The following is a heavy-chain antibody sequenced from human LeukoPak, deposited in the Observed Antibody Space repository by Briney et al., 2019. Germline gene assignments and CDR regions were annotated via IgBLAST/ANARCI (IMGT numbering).Heavy chain of an antibody. J-gene: IGHJ3*02. CDR2: NNPNSGGA. Sequence: ASVKLSCKAPGNTFTGYFIHWVRQAPGQGFEWMGWNNPNSGGANYAQKFPGRVSMTRDTSINTAFMELSSLGSVDTAVYYCASLDAFDMWGQGTMVTVSS. V-gene: IGHV1-2*02. CDR3: ASLDAFDM. CDR1: GNTFTGYF.